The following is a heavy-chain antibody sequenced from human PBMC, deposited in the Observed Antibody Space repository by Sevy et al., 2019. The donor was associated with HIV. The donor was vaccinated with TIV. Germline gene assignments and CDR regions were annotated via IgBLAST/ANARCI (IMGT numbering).Heavy chain of an antibody. V-gene: IGHV3-49*04. D-gene: IGHD1-26*01. CDR2: IKNKAYGGTT. CDR1: GFTFGDYC. J-gene: IGHJ4*02. Sequence: GGSLRLSCTASGFTFGDYCMSWVRQAPGKGLEWISFIKNKAYGGTTGNAASVKGRFTISRDDSKSIAYLQMNNLQTEDTAVYFCTRWSGSQSIFDYWGRGTLVTVSS. CDR3: TRWSGSQSIFDY.